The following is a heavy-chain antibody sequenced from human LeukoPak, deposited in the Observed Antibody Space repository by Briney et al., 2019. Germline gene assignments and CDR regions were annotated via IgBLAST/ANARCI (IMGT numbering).Heavy chain of an antibody. CDR2: ISSSGSTI. J-gene: IGHJ5*02. CDR1: GFTFSDYY. CDR3: ARDSYYDSSGYWSIRGGLDP. Sequence: PGGSLRLSCAASGFTFSDYYMSWIRQAPGKGLEWVSYISSSGSTIYYADSVKGRFTISRDNAKNSLYLQMNSLRAEDTAVYYCARDSYYDSSGYWSIRGGLDPWGQGTLVTVSS. D-gene: IGHD3-22*01. V-gene: IGHV3-11*04.